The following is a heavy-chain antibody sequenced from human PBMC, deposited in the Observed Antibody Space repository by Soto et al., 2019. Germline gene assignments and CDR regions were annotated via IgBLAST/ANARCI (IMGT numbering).Heavy chain of an antibody. J-gene: IGHJ4*02. D-gene: IGHD5-12*01. CDR3: ARRDIGVDY. Sequence: SETLSLTCTVSGGSISSSSYYWGWIRQPPGKGLEWIGSIYYSGSTYYNPSLKSRVTISVDTSKNQFSLKLSSVTAADTAVCYCARRDIGVDYWGQGTLVTVSS. CDR2: IYYSGST. V-gene: IGHV4-39*01. CDR1: GGSISSSSYY.